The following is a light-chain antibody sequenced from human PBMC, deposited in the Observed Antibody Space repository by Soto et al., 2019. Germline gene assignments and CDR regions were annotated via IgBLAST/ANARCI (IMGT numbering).Light chain of an antibody. J-gene: IGKJ1*01. CDR3: HQYNSSPWT. CDR2: KAS. CDR1: QSISGW. V-gene: IGKV1-5*03. Sequence: DIQMTQSPSTVSVSVGDRVTIACRASQSISGWLAWYQQKPGKAPKLLIYKASSLKSGVPSRFSGSGSGTEFTLTISSLQPDDFATYYCHQYNSSPWTFGQGTKVEV.